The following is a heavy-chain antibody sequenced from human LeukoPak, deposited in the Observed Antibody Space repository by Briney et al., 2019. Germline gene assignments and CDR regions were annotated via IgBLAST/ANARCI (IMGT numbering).Heavy chain of an antibody. CDR1: GGSFSNYY. CDR3: AKSNGYGLVDI. D-gene: IGHD3-10*01. Sequence: SETLSLTCAVYGGSFSNYYWGWIRQPPGKGLEWIGNIFYSGSTYYSPSLRSRVTISLDTSRNQFSLKLNSVTAADTAVHYCAKSNGYGLVDIWGQGTMVTVSS. CDR2: IFYSGST. V-gene: IGHV4-34*12. J-gene: IGHJ3*02.